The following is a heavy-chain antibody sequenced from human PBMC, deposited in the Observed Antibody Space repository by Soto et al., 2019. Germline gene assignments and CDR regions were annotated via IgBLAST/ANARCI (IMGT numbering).Heavy chain of an antibody. V-gene: IGHV4-31*03. D-gene: IGHD3-10*01. CDR2: IYYSGST. J-gene: IGHJ4*02. CDR1: GGSISSGGYY. CDR3: ARNQVYYYGSGSYPYYFDY. Sequence: SETLSLTCTVSGGSISSGGYYWSWIRQHPGKGLEWIGYIYYSGSTYYNPSLKSRVTISVDTSKNQFSLKLSSVTAADTAVYYCARNQVYYYGSGSYPYYFDYWGQGTLVTV.